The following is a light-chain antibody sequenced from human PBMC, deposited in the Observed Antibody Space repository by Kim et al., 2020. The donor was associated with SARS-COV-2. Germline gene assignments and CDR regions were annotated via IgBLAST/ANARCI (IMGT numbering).Light chain of an antibody. CDR2: GRN. Sequence: SSELTQDPAVSVALGQTVRITCQGDSLRSYYVTWYQQRPRQAPVLVIYGRNNRPSGIPERFSGSTSGNTASLTISGAQAEDEADFYCQSRDSGGNVLFGGGTKLTVL. CDR1: SLRSYY. CDR3: QSRDSGGNVL. V-gene: IGLV3-19*01. J-gene: IGLJ2*01.